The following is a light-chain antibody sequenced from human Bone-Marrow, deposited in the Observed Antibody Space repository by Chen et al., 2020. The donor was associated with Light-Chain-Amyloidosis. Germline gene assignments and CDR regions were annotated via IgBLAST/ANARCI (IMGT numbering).Light chain of an antibody. Sequence: DIVMTQSPLSLPVPPGEPASISCRSSQSLLHFNGYNYLEWYLQKPGQSPQLLIYLGSNRASGVPDRFSGSGSGTDFTLKISRVEAEDVGVYYCMQALQTSFTFGPGTKVDIK. J-gene: IGKJ3*01. CDR1: QSLLHFNGYNY. V-gene: IGKV2-28*01. CDR3: MQALQTSFT. CDR2: LGS.